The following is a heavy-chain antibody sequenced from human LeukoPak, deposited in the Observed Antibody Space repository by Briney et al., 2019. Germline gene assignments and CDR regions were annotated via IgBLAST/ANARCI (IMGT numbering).Heavy chain of an antibody. CDR3: AAGIAARGKYYFDY. Sequence: GESLKISCKGPGYSFTNYWIGWVRQMPGKGLEWMGIIYPGGSDTRYSPSFQGQVTISADKSISTAYLQWSSLKASDTAMYYCAAGIAARGKYYFDYWGQGTLVTVSS. CDR1: GYSFTNYW. V-gene: IGHV5-51*01. D-gene: IGHD6-13*01. J-gene: IGHJ4*02. CDR2: IYPGGSDT.